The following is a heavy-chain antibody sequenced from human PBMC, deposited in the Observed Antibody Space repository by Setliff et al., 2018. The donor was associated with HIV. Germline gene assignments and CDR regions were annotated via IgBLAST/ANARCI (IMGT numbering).Heavy chain of an antibody. CDR3: ARQFLDWSNDYYSRYYMDV. J-gene: IGHJ6*03. V-gene: IGHV1-18*01. CDR1: GYTFTSYG. CDR2: ISAYNGNT. Sequence: ASVKVSCKASGYTFTSYGISWVRQAPGQGLEWVGWISAYNGNTHYAQRLQGRVTMTTDTSTRTAYTELRSLRSDDTAVYYCARQFLDWSNDYYSRYYMDVWGKGTTVTVSS. D-gene: IGHD3-3*01.